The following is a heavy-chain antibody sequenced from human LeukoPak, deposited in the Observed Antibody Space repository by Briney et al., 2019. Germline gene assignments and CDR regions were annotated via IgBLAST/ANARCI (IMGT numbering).Heavy chain of an antibody. V-gene: IGHV3-30*07. CDR1: GLTFSSYA. CDR2: ISYDGSNK. J-gene: IGHJ5*02. CDR3: AKDRGYGGYNWFDP. Sequence: GGSLRLSCAASGLTFSSYAMHWVRQAPGKGLEWVAVISYDGSNKYYADSVKGRFTISRDNSKDTLYLQMNSLRAEDTAVYYCAKDRGYGGYNWFDPWGQGTLVTVSS. D-gene: IGHD5-12*01.